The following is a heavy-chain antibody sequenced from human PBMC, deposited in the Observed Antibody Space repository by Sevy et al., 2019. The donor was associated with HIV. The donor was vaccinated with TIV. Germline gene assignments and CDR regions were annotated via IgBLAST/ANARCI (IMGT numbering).Heavy chain of an antibody. CDR1: GYTLTQLS. V-gene: IGHV1-24*01. Sequence: ASVKVTSKVSGYTLTQLSMHWVRQAPGKGLEWMGSFDPEDGETLYAQKFQGRVTMTEDTSTDTAYMELRSLRSEDTAVYYCATTKDYYDSSGSPFDYWGQGTLVTVSS. D-gene: IGHD3-22*01. CDR2: FDPEDGET. J-gene: IGHJ4*02. CDR3: ATTKDYYDSSGSPFDY.